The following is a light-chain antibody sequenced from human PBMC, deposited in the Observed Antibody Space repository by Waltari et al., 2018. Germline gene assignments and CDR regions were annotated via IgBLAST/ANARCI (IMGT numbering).Light chain of an antibody. V-gene: IGKV2-28*01. CDR1: ESLLHTNGYYY. CDR2: FGS. Sequence: EIVMTQPPISPPVTPGEPDNISCRSSESLLHTNGYYYLDWYLQRPGQSPQLLIYFGSNRASGVADRFSGSASGTDFTLQVSRVEAEDVGVYFCMQGLQIPFTVGQGTKLQI. J-gene: IGKJ2*01. CDR3: MQGLQIPFT.